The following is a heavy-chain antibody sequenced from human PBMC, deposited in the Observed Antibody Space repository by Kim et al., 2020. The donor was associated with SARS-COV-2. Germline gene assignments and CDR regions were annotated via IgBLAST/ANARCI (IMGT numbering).Heavy chain of an antibody. J-gene: IGHJ4*02. D-gene: IGHD3-22*01. CDR3: ARTRITMIVVVTHFDY. V-gene: IGHV4-31*02. Sequence: CLKSRVTISVDTSKNQFSLKLSSVTAADTAVYYCARTRITMIVVVTHFDYWGQGTLVTVSS.